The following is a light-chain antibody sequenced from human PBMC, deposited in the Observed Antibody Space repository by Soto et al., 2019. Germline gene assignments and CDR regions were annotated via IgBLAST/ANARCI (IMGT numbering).Light chain of an antibody. CDR1: SSDVGGYNY. Sequence: QSGLTQPRSVSGSAGQSVTISCTGASSDVGGYNYVSWYQQHPGKAPKLMIYDVSKRPSGVPDRFSGSKSGNTASLTISGLQTEDEADYYCCSYAGRYTYVFGTGTKVTVL. V-gene: IGLV2-11*01. CDR3: CSYAGRYTYV. CDR2: DVS. J-gene: IGLJ1*01.